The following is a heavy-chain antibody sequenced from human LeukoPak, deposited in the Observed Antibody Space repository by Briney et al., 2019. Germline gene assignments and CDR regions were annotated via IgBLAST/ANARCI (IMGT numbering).Heavy chain of an antibody. V-gene: IGHV3-66*01. D-gene: IGHD3-22*01. Sequence: GGPLRLSCAASGFTFSSNYTSWVRQAPGKGLEGFSVIYSCGSKYYADSVKGRFTISRDNSKNTLYLQMSGLRAEDSAVYYCARDSGSSGYQAIDYWGQGTLVTVSS. CDR1: GFTFSSNY. CDR3: ARDSGSSGYQAIDY. CDR2: IYSCGSK. J-gene: IGHJ4*02.